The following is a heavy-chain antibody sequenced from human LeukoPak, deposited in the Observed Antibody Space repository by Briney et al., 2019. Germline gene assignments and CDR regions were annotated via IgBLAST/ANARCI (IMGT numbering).Heavy chain of an antibody. CDR2: IKQDGSEK. D-gene: IGHD2-2*01. CDR3: ASPKYCSSTNCYYFDY. CDR1: GFTFSSYW. V-gene: IGHV3-7*01. Sequence: GGSLRLSCAASGFTFSSYWMSWVRQAPGKGLEWVANIKQDGSEKYYVDSVKGRFTISRDNAKNSLYLQMNSLRAEDTAVYYCASPKYCSSTNCYYFDYWGQGTLVTVSS. J-gene: IGHJ4*02.